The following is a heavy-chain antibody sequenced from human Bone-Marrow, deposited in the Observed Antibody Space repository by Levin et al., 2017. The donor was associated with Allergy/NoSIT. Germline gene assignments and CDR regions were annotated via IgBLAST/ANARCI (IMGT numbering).Heavy chain of an antibody. D-gene: IGHD4-17*01. J-gene: IGHJ4*02. CDR3: TVTTCLSL. V-gene: IGHV4-34*01. CDR1: GGSFSGYY. CDR2: INHSGST. Sequence: SETLSLTCAVYGGSFSGYYWSWIRQPPGKGLEWIGEINHSGSTNYNPSLKSRVTISVDTSKNQFSLKLSSVTAADTAVAPPTVTTCLSLWGQGTLVTVSS.